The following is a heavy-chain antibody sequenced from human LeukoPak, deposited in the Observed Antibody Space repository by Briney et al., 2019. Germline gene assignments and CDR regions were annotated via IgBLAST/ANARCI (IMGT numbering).Heavy chain of an antibody. J-gene: IGHJ6*03. CDR2: INPSGGST. Sequence: ASVKVSSKASGYTFTSYYMHWVRQAPGQGLEWMGIINPSGGSTSYAQKFQGRVTMTRDTSTSTVYMELSSLRSEDTAVYYCARELSPVVWFGELLSDYYYYMDVWGKGTTVTISS. CDR1: GYTFTSYY. V-gene: IGHV1-46*01. D-gene: IGHD3-10*01. CDR3: ARELSPVVWFGELLSDYYYYMDV.